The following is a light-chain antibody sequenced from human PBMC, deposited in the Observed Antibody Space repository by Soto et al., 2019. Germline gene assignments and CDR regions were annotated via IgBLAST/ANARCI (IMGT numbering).Light chain of an antibody. V-gene: IGLV1-44*01. CDR3: AAWNDNPNGPGYV. J-gene: IGLJ1*01. CDR2: SDD. CDR1: SSNIGSNY. Sequence: QSVLTKPPSASGTPGQRVTISCSGSSSNIGSNYVNWYQHLPGTAPKLLIYSDDQRLSGVPDRFSGSKSGTSASLAISGLQSEDEADYFCAAWNDNPNGPGYVFGTGTKVTVL.